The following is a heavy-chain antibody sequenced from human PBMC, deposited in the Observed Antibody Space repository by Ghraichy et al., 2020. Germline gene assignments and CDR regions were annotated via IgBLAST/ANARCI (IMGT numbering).Heavy chain of an antibody. D-gene: IGHD5-18*01. V-gene: IGHV3-9*01. CDR1: GFTFDDYA. J-gene: IGHJ4*02. Sequence: GGSLRLSCAASGFTFDDYAMHWVRQAPGKGLEWVSGISWNSGSIGYADSVKGRFTISRDNAKNSLYLQMNSLRAEDTALYYCAKAADTAMGKHRSYYFDYWGQGTLVTVSS. CDR2: ISWNSGSI. CDR3: AKAADTAMGKHRSYYFDY.